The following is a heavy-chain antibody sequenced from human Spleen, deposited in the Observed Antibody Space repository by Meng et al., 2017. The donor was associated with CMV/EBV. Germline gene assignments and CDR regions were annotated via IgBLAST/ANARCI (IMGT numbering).Heavy chain of an antibody. V-gene: IGHV3-74*01. J-gene: IGHJ4*02. CDR2: INNGGSST. CDR3: AGRGGQL. CDR1: GFTFSSYW. Sequence: GESLKISCAASGFTFSSYWMHWVRQAPGKGLVWVSHINNGGSSTTYADSVKGRFTISRDNAKNSLYLQMNSLRAEDTAVYYCAGRGGQLWGQGTLVTVSS. D-gene: IGHD3-10*01.